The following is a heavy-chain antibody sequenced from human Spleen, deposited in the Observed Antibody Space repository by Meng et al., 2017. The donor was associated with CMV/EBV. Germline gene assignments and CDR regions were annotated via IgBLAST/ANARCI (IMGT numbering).Heavy chain of an antibody. Sequence: SETLSLTCTVSGYSISSGYYWGWIRQPPGKGLEWIGSIYHSGSTYYNPSLKSRVTISVDTSKNQFSLKLSSVTAADTAVYYCARVPGFPAASWFPRYGMDVWGQGTTVTVFS. D-gene: IGHD2-2*01. CDR1: GYSISSGYY. CDR3: ARVPGFPAASWFPRYGMDV. V-gene: IGHV4-38-2*02. J-gene: IGHJ6*02. CDR2: IYHSGST.